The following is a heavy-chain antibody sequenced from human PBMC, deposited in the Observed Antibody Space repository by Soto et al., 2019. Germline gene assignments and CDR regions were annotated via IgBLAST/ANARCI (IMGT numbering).Heavy chain of an antibody. J-gene: IGHJ4*02. Sequence: QVQLVQSGAEVKKPGSSVKVSCKASGGTLSSYTFSWVRQAPGQGLEWMGRVIPNLGVTNYAKKFQGRFTIVVDTSTSTAYMELNSLRYEDTAVYYCARDKGYSSDTSRPDFDYWGQGTLVTVSS. V-gene: IGHV1-69*08. CDR1: GGTLSSYT. CDR2: VIPNLGVT. CDR3: ARDKGYSSDTSRPDFDY. D-gene: IGHD2-15*01.